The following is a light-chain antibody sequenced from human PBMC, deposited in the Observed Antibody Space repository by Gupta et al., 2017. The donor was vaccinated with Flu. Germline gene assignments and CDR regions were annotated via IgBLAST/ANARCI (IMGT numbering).Light chain of an antibody. CDR3: SSYTSSNTYV. J-gene: IGLJ1*01. CDR2: NVS. CDR1: SSDVDSYNY. V-gene: IGLV2-14*04. Sequence: SSDVDSYNYVSWFQQHPGKAPKLMIYNVSNRPSGVSNRFSGSKSGNTASLTISGLQAEDEADYYCSSYTSSNTYVFGTVTKVTVL.